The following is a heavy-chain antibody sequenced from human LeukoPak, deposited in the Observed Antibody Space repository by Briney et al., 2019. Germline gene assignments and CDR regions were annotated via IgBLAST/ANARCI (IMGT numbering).Heavy chain of an antibody. CDR1: GFTFSSYG. J-gene: IGHJ6*02. CDR3: ARAQVYYYGMDV. Sequence: GGSLRLSCAASGFTFSSYGMHWVRQATGKGLEWVSAIGTAGDTYYPGSVKGRFTISRENAKNSLYLQMNSLRAEYTAVYYCARAQVYYYGMDVWGQGTTVTVSS. V-gene: IGHV3-13*01. CDR2: IGTAGDT.